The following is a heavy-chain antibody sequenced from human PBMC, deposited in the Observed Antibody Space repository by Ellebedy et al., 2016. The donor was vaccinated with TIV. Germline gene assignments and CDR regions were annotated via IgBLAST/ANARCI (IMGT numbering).Heavy chain of an antibody. CDR3: AKLEGFDY. D-gene: IGHD1-1*01. J-gene: IGHJ4*02. CDR2: IKQDGSEK. V-gene: IGHV3-7*03. Sequence: GESLKISXAASGFTFSSYWMSWVRQAPGKGLEWVANIKQDGSEKYYVDSVKGRFTISRDNAKNSLYLQMNSLRAEDTAVYYCAKLEGFDYWGQGTLVTVSS. CDR1: GFTFSSYW.